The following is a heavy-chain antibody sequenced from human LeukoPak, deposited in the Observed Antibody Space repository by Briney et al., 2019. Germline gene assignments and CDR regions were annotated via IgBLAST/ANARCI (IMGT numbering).Heavy chain of an antibody. CDR1: GGSFSGYY. Sequence: PSETLSLTCAVYGGSFSGYYWSWIRQPAGKGLEWIGRIYTSGSTNYNPSLKSRVTISVDTSKNQFSLKLSSVTAADTAVYYCARDGSSGWTDAFDIWGQGTMVTVSS. J-gene: IGHJ3*02. CDR3: ARDGSSGWTDAFDI. CDR2: IYTSGST. D-gene: IGHD6-19*01. V-gene: IGHV4-4*07.